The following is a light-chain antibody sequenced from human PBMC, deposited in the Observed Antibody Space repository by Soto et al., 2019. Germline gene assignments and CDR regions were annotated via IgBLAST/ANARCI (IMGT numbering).Light chain of an antibody. CDR1: QVITND. V-gene: IGKV1-17*01. J-gene: IGKJ1*01. CDR2: AAS. Sequence: IQMTQSPSSLSASVGDRLSITCRASQVITNDLGWYQQKPGKAPKRLIYAASTWQSGVPSRFSGSGSGTECTLTISSLQPEDVATYYCLQLNTYPWTFGQGTKVEIK. CDR3: LQLNTYPWT.